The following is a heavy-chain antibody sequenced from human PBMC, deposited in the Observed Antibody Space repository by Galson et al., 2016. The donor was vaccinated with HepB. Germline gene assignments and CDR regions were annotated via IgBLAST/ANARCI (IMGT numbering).Heavy chain of an antibody. CDR3: VGDYSSLDAFDI. Sequence: SLRLSCAASRFTFNTYWMNWVRQAPGKGLEWVSSISVTGEVIHSADSIQGRFTISRDNAKSSVGLEMNNLRVEDTAVYYCVGDYSSLDAFDIWGQGTMVTVSS. D-gene: IGHD4-17*01. CDR2: ISVTGEVI. CDR1: RFTFNTYW. V-gene: IGHV3-21*01. J-gene: IGHJ3*02.